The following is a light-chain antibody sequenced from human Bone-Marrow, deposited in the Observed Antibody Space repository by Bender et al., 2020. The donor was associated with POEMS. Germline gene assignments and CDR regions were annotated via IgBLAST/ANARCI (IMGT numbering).Light chain of an antibody. CDR3: SSHTASNTLV. CDR2: DVY. V-gene: IGLV2-14*03. CDR1: SSDIGGYNS. Sequence: QSALTQPASVSGSPGQSITISCPGSSSDIGGYNSVSWYQHHPDKAPRLIIHDVYNRPSGVPGRFSGSKSGNTASLTISGLQSEDEAHYYCSSHTASNTLVFGGGTKLTVL. J-gene: IGLJ3*02.